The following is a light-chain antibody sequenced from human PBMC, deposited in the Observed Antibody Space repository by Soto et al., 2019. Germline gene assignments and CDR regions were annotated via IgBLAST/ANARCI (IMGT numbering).Light chain of an antibody. J-gene: IGKJ4*01. CDR2: DAS. Sequence: EIVLTQSPDTLSLSPGERATLSCRASQSVSSYLAWYQQKPGQAPRLLIYDASNRATGIPVRFSGSGSGTDFSLTISSLEPEDFAVYYCQQRNFWPLTFGGGTKVDTK. V-gene: IGKV3-11*01. CDR1: QSVSSY. CDR3: QQRNFWPLT.